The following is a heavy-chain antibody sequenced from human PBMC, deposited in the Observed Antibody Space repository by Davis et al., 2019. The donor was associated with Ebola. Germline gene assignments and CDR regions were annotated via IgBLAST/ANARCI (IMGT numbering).Heavy chain of an antibody. J-gene: IGHJ3*01. V-gene: IGHV3-23*01. D-gene: IGHD2-15*01. CDR3: AKDTPNIWFDV. CDR2: LGTSADT. Sequence: GESLKISCAASGFTFSSNSMNWVRQAPGKGLEWVSTLGTSADTYYADSVKGRFTISRDNSKNTLYLQMNGLRVEDTAIYYCAKDTPNIWFDVWGQGTMVAVSS. CDR1: GFTFSSNS.